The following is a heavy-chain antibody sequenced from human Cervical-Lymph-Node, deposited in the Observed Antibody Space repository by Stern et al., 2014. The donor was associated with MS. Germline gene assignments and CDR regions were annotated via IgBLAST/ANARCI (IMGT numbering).Heavy chain of an antibody. J-gene: IGHJ4*02. V-gene: IGHV3-53*01. CDR1: GFTVSRDY. CDR3: ARDTSSPERSDW. Sequence: EVQLVESGGGVIQPGGSLRLSCTASGFTVSRDYMTWVRQAPGKGLEWVSLITNVGSTFYTDSWKGRCTISRDDSKNTVYLHMTSLRAEDTAMYYCARDTSSPERSDWWGQGTLVTVSS. D-gene: IGHD1-1*01. CDR2: ITNVGST.